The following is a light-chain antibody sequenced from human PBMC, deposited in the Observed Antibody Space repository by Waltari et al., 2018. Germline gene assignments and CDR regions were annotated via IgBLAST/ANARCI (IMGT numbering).Light chain of an antibody. J-gene: IGLJ3*02. Sequence: QSALTQPASVSGSPGQSITISCYGTNSDVGFYNYVSWYQQHPGKAPKLMIYDVSQRPSGVSDRFSGSKSGNTASLTISGLQAEDEADYYCNSYTGSSSWVFGGGTKVTV. CDR2: DVS. CDR3: NSYTGSSSWV. CDR1: NSDVGFYNY. V-gene: IGLV2-14*01.